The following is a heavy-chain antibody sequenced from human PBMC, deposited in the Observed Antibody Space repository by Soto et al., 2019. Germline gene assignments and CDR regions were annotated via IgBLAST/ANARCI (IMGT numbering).Heavy chain of an antibody. J-gene: IGHJ4*02. CDR1: GGSISSSNC. CDR2: IYHSGST. CDR3: ARRLGYCSSTSCYWKYYFDY. D-gene: IGHD2-2*01. Sequence: SETLSLTCAVSGGSISSSNCWSFVRQPPGKGLEWIGEIYHSGSTNYNPSLKSRVTISVDKSKNQFSLKLSSVTAADTAVYYCARRLGYCSSTSCYWKYYFDYWGQGTLVTVSS. V-gene: IGHV4-4*02.